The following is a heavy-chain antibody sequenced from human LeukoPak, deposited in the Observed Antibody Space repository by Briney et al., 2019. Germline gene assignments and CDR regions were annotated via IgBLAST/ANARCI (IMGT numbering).Heavy chain of an antibody. V-gene: IGHV4-59*01. CDR2: IYYSGST. J-gene: IGHJ4*02. CDR1: GGSISSYY. CDR3: ARVGRYYDSSGYYDH. D-gene: IGHD3-22*01. Sequence: SETLSLTCTVSGGSISSYYWSWIRQPPGKGLEWIGYIYYSGSTNYNPSLKSRVTISVDTSKNQFSLKLSSVTAADTGVYYCARVGRYYDSSGYYDHWGQGTLVTVSS.